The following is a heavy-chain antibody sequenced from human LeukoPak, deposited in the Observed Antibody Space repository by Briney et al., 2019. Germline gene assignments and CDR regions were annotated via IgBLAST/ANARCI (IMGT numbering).Heavy chain of an antibody. CDR1: GFTFSSYW. J-gene: IGHJ4*02. D-gene: IGHD3-10*01. V-gene: IGHV3-74*01. Sequence: PGGSLRLSCAASGFTFSSYWMHWVRQAPGKGLVWVSRINSDGSSTNYADPVNGRFTISRDNAKNTLYLQMNSLRAENTAVYYCARDLSEYGWFGELYYWGQGTLVTVSS. CDR2: INSDGSST. CDR3: ARDLSEYGWFGELYY.